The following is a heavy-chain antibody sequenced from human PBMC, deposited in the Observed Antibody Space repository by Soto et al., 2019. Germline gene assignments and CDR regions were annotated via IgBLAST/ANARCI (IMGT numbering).Heavy chain of an antibody. V-gene: IGHV3-30*18. J-gene: IGHJ4*02. CDR2: ISYDGSNK. CDR1: GFTFSSYG. D-gene: IGHD3-16*02. CDR3: AKDRPITFGGVIAGGGFDY. Sequence: GGSLRLSCAASGFTFSSYGMHWVRQAPGKGLEWVAVISYDGSNKYYADSVKGRFTISRDNSKNTLYLQMNSLRAEDTAVYYCAKDRPITFGGVIAGGGFDYWGQGTLVTVSS.